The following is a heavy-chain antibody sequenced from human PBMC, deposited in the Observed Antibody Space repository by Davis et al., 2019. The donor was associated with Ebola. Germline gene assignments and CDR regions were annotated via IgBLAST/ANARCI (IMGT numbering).Heavy chain of an antibody. V-gene: IGHV4-61*01. D-gene: IGHD5-12*01. CDR2: ISYSGST. J-gene: IGHJ5*02. CDR1: GASVSNPPYY. CDR3: AAGYMTVVTGKWFGP. Sequence: PSETLSLTCTVSGASVSNPPYYWSWIRQPPGKRLEWIGPISYSGSTIYNPSLTSRVTMSVDTSKKQFSLNLNSVTAADTAVYYCAAGYMTVVTGKWFGPWGQGILVTVSS.